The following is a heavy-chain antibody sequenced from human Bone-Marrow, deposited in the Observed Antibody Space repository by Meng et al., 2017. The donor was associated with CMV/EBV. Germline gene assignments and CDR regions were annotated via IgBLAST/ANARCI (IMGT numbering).Heavy chain of an antibody. D-gene: IGHD1-26*01. J-gene: IGHJ4*02. V-gene: IGHV3-21*01. CDR2: ISSSSSYI. Sequence: GESLKISCAASGFTFSSYGMHWVRQAPGKGLEWVSSISSSSSYIYYADSVKGRFTISRDNAKNSLYLQMNSLRAEDTAGYYCARDESGSSWGQGTLVTVSS. CDR3: ARDESGSS. CDR1: GFTFSSYG.